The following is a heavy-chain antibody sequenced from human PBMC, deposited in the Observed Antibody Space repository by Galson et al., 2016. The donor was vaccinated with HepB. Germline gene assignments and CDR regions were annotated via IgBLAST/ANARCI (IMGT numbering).Heavy chain of an antibody. Sequence: SLRLSCAASGFTFRSYSMNWVRQAPGKGLEWVSYIGAGGSNIYHADSVKGRFSISRVNAKNSLYLQMNNLRDEDTAVYYCARDHDDYDRNTFYYAFDYWGQGTLVTVSS. V-gene: IGHV3-48*02. CDR1: GFTFRSYS. CDR2: IGAGGSNI. J-gene: IGHJ4*02. D-gene: IGHD3-22*01. CDR3: ARDHDDYDRNTFYYAFDY.